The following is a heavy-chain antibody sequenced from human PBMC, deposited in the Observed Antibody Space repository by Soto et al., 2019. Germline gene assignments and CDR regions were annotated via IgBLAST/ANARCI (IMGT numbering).Heavy chain of an antibody. CDR1: GGSFSGYY. Sequence: LSLTCAVYGGSFSGYYWSWIRQPPGKGLEWIGEINHSGSTNYNPSLKSRVTISVDTSKNQFSLKLTSVTAADTALYYCAAGTLGAVWTPLDDWGQGTLVTVSS. CDR2: INHSGST. V-gene: IGHV4-34*01. CDR3: AAGTLGAVWTPLDD. J-gene: IGHJ4*02. D-gene: IGHD3-16*01.